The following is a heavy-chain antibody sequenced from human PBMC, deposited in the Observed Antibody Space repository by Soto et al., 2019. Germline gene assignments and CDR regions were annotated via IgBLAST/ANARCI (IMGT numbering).Heavy chain of an antibody. CDR2: IYYSGST. CDR1: GGSVSSGSYY. CDR3: ARGAVDLYFQH. D-gene: IGHD6-19*01. J-gene: IGHJ1*01. V-gene: IGHV4-61*01. Sequence: QVQLQESGPGLVKPSETLSLTCTVSGGSVSSGSYYWSWIRQPPGKRLEWIGYIYYSGSTNYNPSLKSRVTISVDTSKNQLSLKLSSVTAADTAVYYCARGAVDLYFQHWGQGTLVTVSS.